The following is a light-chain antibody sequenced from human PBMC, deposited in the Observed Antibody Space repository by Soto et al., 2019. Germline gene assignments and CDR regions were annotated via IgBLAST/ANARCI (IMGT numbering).Light chain of an antibody. Sequence: QSVLTQPASVSGSPGLSIAISWTGTSSDVGGYNSVSWYQQHPGKAPKLMIYDVSNRPSGVSNRFSGSKSGNTASLTISGLQAEDEGDYYCSSYTTGGSYVFGTGTKLTVL. CDR2: DVS. CDR1: SSDVGGYNS. CDR3: SSYTTGGSYV. J-gene: IGLJ1*01. V-gene: IGLV2-14*01.